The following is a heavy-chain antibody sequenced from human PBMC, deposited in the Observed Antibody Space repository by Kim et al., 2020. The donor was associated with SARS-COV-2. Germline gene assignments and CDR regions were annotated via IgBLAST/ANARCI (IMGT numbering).Heavy chain of an antibody. V-gene: IGHV3-21*01. CDR3: ARDSAFTIFGVVTADYGMDV. D-gene: IGHD3-3*01. CDR1: GFTFSSYS. Sequence: GGSLRLSCAASGFTFSSYSMNWVRQAPGKGLEWVSSIISSSSYIYYADSVKGRFTISRDNAKNSLYLQMNSLRAEDTAVYYCARDSAFTIFGVVTADYGMDVWGQGTTVTVSS. CDR2: IISSSSYI. J-gene: IGHJ6*02.